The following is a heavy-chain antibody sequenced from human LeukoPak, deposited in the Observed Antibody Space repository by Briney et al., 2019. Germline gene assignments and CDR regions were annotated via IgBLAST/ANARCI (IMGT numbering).Heavy chain of an antibody. V-gene: IGHV1-46*01. CDR2: INPSGGST. D-gene: IGHD1-26*01. J-gene: IGHJ4*02. CDR1: GYTFTSYY. CDR3: AGEYSGSYAFDY. Sequence: ASVKVSCKASGYTFTSYYMHWVRQAPGQGLEWMGIINPSGGSTSNAQKFQGRVTMTRDTSTSTVYMELSSLRSEDTAVYYCAGEYSGSYAFDYWGQGTLVTVSS.